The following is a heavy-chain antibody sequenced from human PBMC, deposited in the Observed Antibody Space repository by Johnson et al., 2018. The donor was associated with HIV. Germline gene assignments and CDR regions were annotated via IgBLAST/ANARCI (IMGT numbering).Heavy chain of an antibody. V-gene: IGHV3-74*01. D-gene: IGHD2-15*01. CDR3: AREGIYCTGGRCYVAAFDI. Sequence: MQLVESGGGLVKAGGSLRLSCAASGFTFTNAWMTWVRQAPGKGLAWVGRINSKAEGGSSSAYAHSVKGRFTSPRDGAKNTLYLQMNSLRAEDTAVYYCAREGIYCTGGRCYVAAFDIWGQGTKVTVSS. CDR2: INSKAEGGSSS. J-gene: IGHJ3*02. CDR1: GFTFTNAW.